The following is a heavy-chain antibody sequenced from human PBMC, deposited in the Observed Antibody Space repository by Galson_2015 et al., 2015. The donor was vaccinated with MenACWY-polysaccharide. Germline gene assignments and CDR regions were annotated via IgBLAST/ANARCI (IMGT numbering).Heavy chain of an antibody. CDR3: AKDLHWYSMDV. Sequence: SLRLSCAASGFTFNKFYMAWVRQAPGKGPEWVSALSGPGDATFYADSVRGRFTISRDNSQNTLYLHMSSLRVDDTAVYFCAKDLHWYSMDVWGHGTTVTVS. D-gene: IGHD3/OR15-3a*01. J-gene: IGHJ6*02. CDR1: GFTFNKFY. V-gene: IGHV3-23*01. CDR2: LSGPGDAT.